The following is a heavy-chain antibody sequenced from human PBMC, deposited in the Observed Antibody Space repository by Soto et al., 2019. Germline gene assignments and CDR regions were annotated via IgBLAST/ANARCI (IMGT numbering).Heavy chain of an antibody. J-gene: IGHJ4*02. D-gene: IGHD6-13*01. V-gene: IGHV1-18*01. CDR2: ISASNGNT. Sequence: ASVKVSCKASGYTFATYGFSWVRQAPGQGLEWMGWISASNGNTNYAQKLRGRVTMTTDTSTSTAYMELRSLRSDDTAVFYCAMSGRSWNLREFDYCDQGPLVTVSS. CDR3: AMSGRSWNLREFDY. CDR1: GYTFATYG.